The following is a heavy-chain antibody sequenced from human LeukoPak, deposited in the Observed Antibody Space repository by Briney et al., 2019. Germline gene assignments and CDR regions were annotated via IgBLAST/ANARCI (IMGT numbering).Heavy chain of an antibody. CDR1: GFTFSSYG. D-gene: IGHD3-10*01. Sequence: GGSLRLSCAASGFTFSSYGMHWVRQAPGKGLEWVAFIRYDGSNKYYADSVKGRFTISRDNSKNTLYLQMNSLRAEDTAVYYCAKYAANYYGSGSYYRSLDYWGQGTLVTVSS. CDR2: IRYDGSNK. V-gene: IGHV3-30*02. J-gene: IGHJ4*02. CDR3: AKYAANYYGSGSYYRSLDY.